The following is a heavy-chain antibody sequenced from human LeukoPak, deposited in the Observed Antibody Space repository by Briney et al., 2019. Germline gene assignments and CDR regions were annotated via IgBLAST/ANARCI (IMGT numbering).Heavy chain of an antibody. CDR1: GFTFSDHY. CDR2: ITSSSGYT. Sequence: PGGSLRLSCAASGFTFSDHYMAWIRQAPGKGLEWVSYITSSSGYTNYADSVKGRFTISRDNAKNSLYLQTNSLRAEDTAVYYCARASYDILTGYFDYWGQGTLVTVSS. J-gene: IGHJ4*02. D-gene: IGHD3-9*01. V-gene: IGHV3-11*05. CDR3: ARASYDILTGYFDY.